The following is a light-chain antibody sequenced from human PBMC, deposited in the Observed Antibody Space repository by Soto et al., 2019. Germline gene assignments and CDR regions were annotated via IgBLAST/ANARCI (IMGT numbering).Light chain of an antibody. J-gene: IGKJ1*01. CDR2: GAS. Sequence: ALSWSAGESGSRWSRASQSVTNNYLAWYQQKPGQAPRLLIYGASSRATGIPDRFSGSGSGTEFTLTILRLAAEHLAVYYCHQDRSSRTFPEGTRLDIK. CDR3: HQDRSSRT. V-gene: IGKV3-20*01. CDR1: QSVTNNY.